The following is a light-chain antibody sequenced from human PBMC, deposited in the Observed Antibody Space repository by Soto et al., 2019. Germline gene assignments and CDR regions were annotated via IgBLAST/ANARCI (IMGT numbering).Light chain of an antibody. CDR2: AAS. V-gene: IGKV3-20*01. CDR1: QTVTSAY. J-gene: IGKJ1*01. CDR3: QQYSESPRT. Sequence: EIVLTQSPGNLSLSPGERATLSCRASQTVTSAYMAWYQQKPGQAPSLLIYAASTRAVGIPDRFSASGSGTDFTLTISRLEPEDFAVYYCQQYSESPRTFGQGTKVEVK.